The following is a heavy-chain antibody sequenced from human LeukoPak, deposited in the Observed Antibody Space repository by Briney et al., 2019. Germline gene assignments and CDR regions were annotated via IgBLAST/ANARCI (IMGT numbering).Heavy chain of an antibody. CDR1: GYTFTSYY. V-gene: IGHV1-46*01. Sequence: ASVKVSCKASGYTFTSYYMHWVRQAPGQGLEWMGIINPSGGSTSYAQKFQGRVTITTDESTSTAYMELSSLRSEDTAVYYCAKSGGYSYGFGADYFDYRGQGTLVTVSS. CDR2: INPSGGST. CDR3: AKSGGYSYGFGADYFDY. J-gene: IGHJ4*02. D-gene: IGHD5-18*01.